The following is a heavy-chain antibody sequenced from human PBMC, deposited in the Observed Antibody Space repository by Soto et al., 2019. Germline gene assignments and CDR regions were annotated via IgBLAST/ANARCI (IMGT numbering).Heavy chain of an antibody. V-gene: IGHV4-30-2*01. D-gene: IGHD3-3*01. Sequence: LSLTCAVSGGSISSGGYSWSWIRQPPGKGLEWIGYIYHSGSTYYNPSLKSRVTISVDRSKNQFSLKLSSVTAADTAVYYCARALTYYDFWSGYYHNWFDPWGQGTLVTVSS. CDR1: GGSISSGGYS. J-gene: IGHJ5*02. CDR2: IYHSGST. CDR3: ARALTYYDFWSGYYHNWFDP.